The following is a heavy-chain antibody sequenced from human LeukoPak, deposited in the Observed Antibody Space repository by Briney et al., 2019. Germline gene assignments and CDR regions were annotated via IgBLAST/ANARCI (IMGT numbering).Heavy chain of an antibody. V-gene: IGHV3-30*04. CDR2: ISYDGSNK. CDR3: ARDYYDSSGYNLGY. Sequence: PGGSLRLSCAASGFTFSSYAMHWVRQAPGKGLEWVAVISYDGSNKYYADSVKGRFTISRDNSKNTLYLQMNSLRAEDTAVYYCARDYYDSSGYNLGYWGQGTLVTVSS. D-gene: IGHD3-22*01. J-gene: IGHJ4*02. CDR1: GFTFSSYA.